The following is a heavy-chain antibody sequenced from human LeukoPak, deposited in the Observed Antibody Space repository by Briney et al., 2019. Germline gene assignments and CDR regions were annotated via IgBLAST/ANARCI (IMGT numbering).Heavy chain of an antibody. CDR2: ISYDGSNK. V-gene: IGHV3-30*18. J-gene: IGHJ1*01. CDR3: TKDPFSYSWSFLITAYFQH. D-gene: IGHD5-18*01. Sequence: GGSLRLSCAASGFTFSSYGMHWVRQAPGKGLEWVAVISYDGSNKYYADSVKGRFTISRDNSKNTLYLQMNSLRAEDTAVYYCTKDPFSYSWSFLITAYFQHWGQGTLVTVSS. CDR1: GFTFSSYG.